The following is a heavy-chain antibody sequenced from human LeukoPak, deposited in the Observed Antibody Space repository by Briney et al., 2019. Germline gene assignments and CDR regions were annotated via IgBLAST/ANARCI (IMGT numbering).Heavy chain of an antibody. J-gene: IGHJ3*02. V-gene: IGHV4-39*01. CDR3: ARRYSNYVHAFDI. CDR2: IYYGGST. Sequence: PSETLSLTCTVSGGSLSSRSYYWSWIRQPPGKGLEWIGNIYYGGSTYYNPSLKSRVTISVDTSKNQFSLKLSSVTAADTAVYYCARRYSNYVHAFDIWGQGTMVTVSS. CDR1: GGSLSSRSYY. D-gene: IGHD4-11*01.